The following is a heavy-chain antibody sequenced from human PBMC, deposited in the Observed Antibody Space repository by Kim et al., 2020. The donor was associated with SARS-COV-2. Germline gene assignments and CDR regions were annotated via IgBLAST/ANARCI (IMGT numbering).Heavy chain of an antibody. D-gene: IGHD3-10*01. CDR1: GGSFSGYY. CDR2: INHSGST. CDR3: ARGTVRGVPWGY. Sequence: SETLSLTCAVYGGSFSGYYWSWIRQPPGKGLEWIGEINHSGSTNYNPSLKSRVTISVDTSKNQFSLKLSSVTAADTAVYYCARGTVRGVPWGYWGQGTLVTVSS. V-gene: IGHV4-34*01. J-gene: IGHJ4*02.